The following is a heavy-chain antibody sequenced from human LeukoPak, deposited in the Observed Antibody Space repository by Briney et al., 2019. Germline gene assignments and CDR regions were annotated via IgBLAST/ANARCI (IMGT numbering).Heavy chain of an antibody. CDR1: GFTFSTYW. V-gene: IGHV3-7*03. CDR3: AKSLFTSATGTGRAFHI. J-gene: IGHJ3*02. Sequence: GGSLRLSCAASGFTFSTYWMSWVRQAPGKGLECVANIKQDGSEKYYVDSVKGRFTISRDNSKNTLYLQMTSLRAEDTAEYYCAKSLFTSATGTGRAFHIWGQGTMVTVSS. D-gene: IGHD1-1*01. CDR2: IKQDGSEK.